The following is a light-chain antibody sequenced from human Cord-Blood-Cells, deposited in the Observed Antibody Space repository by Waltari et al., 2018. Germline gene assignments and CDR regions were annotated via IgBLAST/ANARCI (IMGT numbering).Light chain of an antibody. CDR3: QQRSNWYS. CDR2: DAS. CDR1: QSVGSY. V-gene: IGKV3-11*01. Sequence: ELVLTQSPATLPLSPGDRATLPCRASQSVGSYLAWYQQKPGQAPRLLIYDASNRATGIPARFSGSGSGTDFTLTISSLEPEDFAVYYWQQRSNWYSFGQGTKLEIK. J-gene: IGKJ2*03.